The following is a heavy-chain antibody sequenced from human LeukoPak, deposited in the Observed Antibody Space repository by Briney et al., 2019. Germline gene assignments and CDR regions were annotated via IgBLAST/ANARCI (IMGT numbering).Heavy chain of an antibody. V-gene: IGHV3-48*01. J-gene: IGHJ4*02. Sequence: GGSLRLSCAASGFTFSSDSMNWVRQAPGKGLEWVSYISSTTTRIYYADSVKGRFTISRDNAKNLLYLQMSSLRAEDTAVYYCAREGGGDLLFDYWGQGTLVTVSS. D-gene: IGHD3-10*01. CDR2: ISSTTTRI. CDR1: GFTFSSDS. CDR3: AREGGGDLLFDY.